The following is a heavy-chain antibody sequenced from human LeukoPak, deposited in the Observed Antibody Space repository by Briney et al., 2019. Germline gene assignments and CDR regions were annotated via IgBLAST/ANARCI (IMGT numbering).Heavy chain of an antibody. CDR3: ARLKGVYDI. V-gene: IGHV4-34*01. CDR1: GGSFSGYY. CDR2: INHSGST. D-gene: IGHD6-6*01. J-gene: IGHJ3*02. Sequence: SETLSLACAVYGGSFSGYYWSWIRQPPGKGLEWIGEINHSGSTNYNPSLKSRVTISVDTSKNQFSLKLSSVTAADTAVYYCARLKGVYDIWGQGTMVTVSS.